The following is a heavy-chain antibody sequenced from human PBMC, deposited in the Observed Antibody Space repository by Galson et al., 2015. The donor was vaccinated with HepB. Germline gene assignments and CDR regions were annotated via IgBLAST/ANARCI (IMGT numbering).Heavy chain of an antibody. V-gene: IGHV3-30*02. D-gene: IGHD2-2*02. Sequence: SLRLSCAASGFTFSSYGMHWVRQAPGKGLEWVAFIRYDGSNKYYADSVKGRFTISRDNSKNTLYLQMSSLRAEDTAVYYCAQHVLSQYCSRTSCYRSVDYWGQGTLVTVSP. CDR3: AQHVLSQYCSRTSCYRSVDY. CDR2: IRYDGSNK. CDR1: GFTFSSYG. J-gene: IGHJ4*02.